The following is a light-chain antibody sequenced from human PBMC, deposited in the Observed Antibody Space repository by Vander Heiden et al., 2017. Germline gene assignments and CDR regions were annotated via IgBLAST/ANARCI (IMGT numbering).Light chain of an antibody. J-gene: IGLJ3*02. CDR1: SSYIGSNT. CDR3: AAGDDSLNGWV. V-gene: IGLV1-44*01. CDR2: SNN. Sequence: QSVLTQPPSASGTPGQRVTISCSGSSSYIGSNTVNWYQQLPGTAPKLLIYSNNQRPSGVPDRFSGSKSGTSASLAISGLQSEDEADYYCAAGDDSLNGWVFGGGTKLTVL.